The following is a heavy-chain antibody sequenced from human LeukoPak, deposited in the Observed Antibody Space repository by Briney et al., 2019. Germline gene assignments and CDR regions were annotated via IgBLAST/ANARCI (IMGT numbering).Heavy chain of an antibody. J-gene: IGHJ5*02. CDR1: GYTFTDYY. CDR2: INPNSGGT. D-gene: IGHD2-2*01. V-gene: IGHV1-2*02. Sequence: ASVKVSCKASGYTFTDYYMHWVRQAPGQGLEWMGWINPNSGGTNYAQKFQGRVTMTTDTSTSTAYMELRSLRSDDTAVYYCARTRDCSKTNCYVMDPWGQGTLVTVSS. CDR3: ARTRDCSKTNCYVMDP.